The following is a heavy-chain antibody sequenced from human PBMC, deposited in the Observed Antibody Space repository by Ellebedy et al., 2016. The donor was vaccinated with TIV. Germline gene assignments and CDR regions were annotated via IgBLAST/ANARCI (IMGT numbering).Heavy chain of an antibody. CDR1: GFTFSTYS. D-gene: IGHD3-22*01. V-gene: IGHV3-48*04. J-gene: IGHJ6*02. CDR2: ISSTSITI. Sequence: GGSLRLSXAASGFTFSTYSMNWVRRAPGKGLEWVSYISSTSITIFYADPVEGRFTISRDNAKNSLHLQMNNLRVEDTAVYYCARDGDYEDNYGMDVWGQGTTVTVSS. CDR3: ARDGDYEDNYGMDV.